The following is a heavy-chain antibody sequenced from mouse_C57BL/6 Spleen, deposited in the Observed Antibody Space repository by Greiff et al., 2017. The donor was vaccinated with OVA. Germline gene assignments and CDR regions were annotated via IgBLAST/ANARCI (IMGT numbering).Heavy chain of an antibody. D-gene: IGHD4-1*01. CDR1: GYTFTSYW. CDR2: IHPNSGST. J-gene: IGHJ4*01. CDR3: ARELGRAMDY. V-gene: IGHV1-64*01. Sequence: QVQLQQPGAELVKPGASVKLSCKASGYTFTSYWMHWVKQRPGQGLEWIGMIHPNSGSTNYNEKFKSKATLTVDKSSSPAYMQLSSLTSEDSAVYYCARELGRAMDYWGQGTSVTVSS.